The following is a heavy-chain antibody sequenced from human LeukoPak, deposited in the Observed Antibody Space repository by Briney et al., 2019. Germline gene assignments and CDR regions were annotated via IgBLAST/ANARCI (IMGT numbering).Heavy chain of an antibody. J-gene: IGHJ5*02. Sequence: PSETLSLTCAVYGGSFSGYYWSWIRQPPGKGLEWIGEINHSGSTNYNPSLKSRVTISVDTSKNQFSLKLRSVTAADTAVYYCARPLYYDTVWFDPWGQGTLVTVSS. CDR3: ARPLYYDTVWFDP. CDR1: GGSFSGYY. D-gene: IGHD3-22*01. V-gene: IGHV4-34*01. CDR2: INHSGST.